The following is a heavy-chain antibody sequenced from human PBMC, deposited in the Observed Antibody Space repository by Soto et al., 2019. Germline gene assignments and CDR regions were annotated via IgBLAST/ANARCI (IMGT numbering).Heavy chain of an antibody. V-gene: IGHV1-2*02. Sequence: QLHLVQSGAVVKKPGASVTVSCSASGYPVTAYYMHWVRQAPGRGLEWMGGINPATGAAKYTQTFQGRVTMAGDTSTSTVFMELSALTAEDAAVFYCARGGGVGVAGSAAFDMWGQGTLVTVSS. CDR3: ARGGGVGVAGSAAFDM. D-gene: IGHD3-3*01. CDR1: GYPVTAYY. CDR2: INPATGAA. J-gene: IGHJ3*02.